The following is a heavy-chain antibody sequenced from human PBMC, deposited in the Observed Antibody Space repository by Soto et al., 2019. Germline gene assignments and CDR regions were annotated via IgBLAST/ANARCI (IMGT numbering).Heavy chain of an antibody. CDR2: FYYSGST. CDR3: ARSVGDYYYGMDV. Sequence: SETLSLTCTVSGASITSTSYHWGWIRQPPGKGLEWIGNFYYSGSTYYNPSLRSRVTISVDASKNQFSVKVSSVTATDTAVYYCARSVGDYYYGMDVWGQGTTVS. V-gene: IGHV4-39*01. J-gene: IGHJ6*02. D-gene: IGHD1-26*01. CDR1: GASITSTSYH.